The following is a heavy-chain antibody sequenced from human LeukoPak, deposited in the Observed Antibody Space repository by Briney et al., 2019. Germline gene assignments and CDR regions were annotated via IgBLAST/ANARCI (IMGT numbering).Heavy chain of an antibody. J-gene: IGHJ2*01. CDR1: GFTFSRNS. CDR2: ISSSSRTK. Sequence: GGSLRLSCAASGFTFSRNSMNWVRQAPGKGLEWVSYISSSSRTKYYADSVKGRFTISRDNAKNSLYLQMNSLRAEDTAVYYCARRGGYGDSYWYFDLWGRGTLVTVSS. D-gene: IGHD4-17*01. CDR3: ARRGGYGDSYWYFDL. V-gene: IGHV3-48*01.